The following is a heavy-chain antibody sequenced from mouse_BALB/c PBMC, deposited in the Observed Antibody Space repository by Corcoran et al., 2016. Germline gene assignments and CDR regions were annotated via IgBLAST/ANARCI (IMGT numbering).Heavy chain of an antibody. CDR1: GYTFTEYT. Sequence: EVQLQQSGPELVKPGASVKISCKTSGYTFTEYTMHWGKQSHGKSLEWIGGINPNNGGTSYNQKVKGKATLTVNKSSSTAYMEVRSLTSDDSAVYYVARGREYVNPFAYWGQGTLVTVSA. V-gene: IGHV1-22*01. CDR3: ARGREYVNPFAY. D-gene: IGHD2-10*02. CDR2: INPNNGGT. J-gene: IGHJ3*01.